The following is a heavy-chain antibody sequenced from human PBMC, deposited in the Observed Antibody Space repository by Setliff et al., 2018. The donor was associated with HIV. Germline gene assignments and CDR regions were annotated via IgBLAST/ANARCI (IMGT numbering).Heavy chain of an antibody. CDR1: GYSLRSFA. V-gene: IGHV7-4-1*01. Sequence: GASVKVSCKASGYSLRSFAMNWVRQAPGQGLEWMGWINTYTGKPTYAQGFTGRFVFSLDTSVSTAYLQIDSLKDEDTAIYYCARNEEGLCTYWGQGTPVTV. CDR3: ARNEEGLCTY. J-gene: IGHJ4*02. D-gene: IGHD1-1*01. CDR2: INTYTGKP.